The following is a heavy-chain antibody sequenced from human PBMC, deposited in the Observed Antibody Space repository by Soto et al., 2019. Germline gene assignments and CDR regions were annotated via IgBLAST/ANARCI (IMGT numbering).Heavy chain of an antibody. CDR3: AKGHYYDNVGNWVANQAFDS. CDR2: ISGGGTGT. CDR1: GFSFNNYA. D-gene: IGHD3-22*01. J-gene: IGHJ4*02. Sequence: GGSLRLSCAVSGFSFNNYAMNWVRLAPGKGLEWVSSISGGGTGTYSADAVRGRFTISSDKSRNTVYLQMSSLRAEDTAVYYCAKGHYYDNVGNWVANQAFDSGGQGSLVTVSA. V-gene: IGHV3-23*01.